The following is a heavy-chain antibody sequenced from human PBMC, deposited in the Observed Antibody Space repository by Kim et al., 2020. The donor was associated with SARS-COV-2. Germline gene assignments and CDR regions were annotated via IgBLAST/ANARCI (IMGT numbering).Heavy chain of an antibody. CDR3: ARRYSSSWYYFDY. J-gene: IGHJ4*02. Sequence: SETLSLTCTVSGYSISSGYYWGWIRQPPGKGLEWIGSIYHSGSTYYNPSLKSRVTISVDTSKNQFSLKLSSVTAADTAVYYCARRYSSSWYYFDYWGQGT. CDR2: IYHSGST. V-gene: IGHV4-38-2*02. CDR1: GYSISSGYY. D-gene: IGHD6-13*01.